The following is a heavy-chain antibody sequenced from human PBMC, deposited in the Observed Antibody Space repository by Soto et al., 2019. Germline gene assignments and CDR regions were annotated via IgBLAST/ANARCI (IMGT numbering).Heavy chain of an antibody. V-gene: IGHV4-30-2*01. CDR1: GGSISSGGYS. Sequence: SETLSLTCAVSGGSISSGGYSWSWIRQPPGKGLEWIGYIYHSGSTYYNPSLKSRVTISVDRSKNQFSLKLGSVTAADTAVYYCARGVYGRGYFDYWGQGTLVTVSS. CDR2: IYHSGST. CDR3: ARGVYGRGYFDY. D-gene: IGHD5-12*01. J-gene: IGHJ4*02.